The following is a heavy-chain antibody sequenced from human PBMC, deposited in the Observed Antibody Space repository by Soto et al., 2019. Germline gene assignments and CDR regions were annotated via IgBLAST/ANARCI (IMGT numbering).Heavy chain of an antibody. V-gene: IGHV3-66*01. D-gene: IGHD4-17*01. Sequence: GGSLRLSCAASGFTVSSNYMSWVRQAPGKGLEWVSVIYSGGSTYYADSVKGRFTISRDNSKNTLYLQMNSLRAEDTAVYYCASPTGSFGDPYYYYYMDVWGKGTTVTVSS. CDR3: ASPTGSFGDPYYYYYMDV. J-gene: IGHJ6*03. CDR2: IYSGGST. CDR1: GFTVSSNY.